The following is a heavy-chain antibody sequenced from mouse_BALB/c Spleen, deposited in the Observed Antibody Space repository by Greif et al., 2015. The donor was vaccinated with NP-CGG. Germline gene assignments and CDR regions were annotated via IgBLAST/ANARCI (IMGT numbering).Heavy chain of an antibody. CDR2: IDPADGNT. J-gene: IGHJ3*01. CDR1: GFNIKDTY. V-gene: IGHV14-3*02. D-gene: IGHD2-12*01. CDR3: ARNDGFAY. Sequence: VQLQQSGAELVKPGASVKLSCTASGFNIKDTYMHWVKQRPEQGLEWIGRIDPADGNTKYDPKFQGKATITADTSSNTAYLQLSSRTSEDTAVYYCARNDGFAYWGQGTLVTVSA.